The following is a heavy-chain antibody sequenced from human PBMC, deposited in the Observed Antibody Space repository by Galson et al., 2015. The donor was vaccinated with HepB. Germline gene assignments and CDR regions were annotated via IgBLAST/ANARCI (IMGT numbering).Heavy chain of an antibody. D-gene: IGHD6-19*01. CDR3: ARDSQSYSGWYPPTYWYFDL. Sequence: SVKVSCKASGGTFSSYTISWVRQAPGQGLEWMGRIIPILGIANYAQKFQGRVTITADKSTSTAYMELSSLRSEDTAVYYCARDSQSYSGWYPPTYWYFDLWGRGTLVTVSS. CDR1: GGTFSSYT. CDR2: IIPILGIA. J-gene: IGHJ2*01. V-gene: IGHV1-69*04.